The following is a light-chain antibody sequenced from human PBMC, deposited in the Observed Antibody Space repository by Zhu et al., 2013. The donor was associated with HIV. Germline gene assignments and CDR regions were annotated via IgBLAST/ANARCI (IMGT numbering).Light chain of an antibody. CDR3: HQYYSTPYS. CDR1: QSVSAW. V-gene: IGKV1-5*01. Sequence: DIQMTQSPSTLSASVGDTVTITCRASQSVSAWLAWYQQKPGKAPKLLMYDASSLESEVPSRFSGSGSGTEFTLIISSLQAEDVAVYYCHQYYSTPYSFGQGTKVEIQ. CDR2: DAS. J-gene: IGKJ2*03.